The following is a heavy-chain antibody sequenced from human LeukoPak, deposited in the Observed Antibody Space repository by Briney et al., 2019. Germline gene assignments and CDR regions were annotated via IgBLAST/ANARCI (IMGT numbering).Heavy chain of an antibody. CDR2: ISSSSSYI. CDR3: ARSSRAAFDY. J-gene: IGHJ4*02. D-gene: IGHD2-15*01. V-gene: IGHV3-21*01. Sequence: TGGSLRLSCAASGFTVSSNYMNWVRQAPGKGLEWVSSISSSSSYIHYADSVKGRFTISRDNAKNSLYLQMNSLRAEDTAVYYCARSSRAAFDYWGQGTLVTVSS. CDR1: GFTVSSNY.